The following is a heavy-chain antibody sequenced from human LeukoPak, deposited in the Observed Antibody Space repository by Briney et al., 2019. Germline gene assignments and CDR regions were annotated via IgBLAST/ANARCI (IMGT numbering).Heavy chain of an antibody. CDR3: AKALTYYYDSSGYYSDY. Sequence: GGSLRLACAASGFTFSSYAMSWVRQAPGKGLEWVSAISGSGGSTYYADSVKGRFTISRDNSKNTLYLQMNSLRAEDTAVYYCAKALTYYYDSSGYYSDYWGQGTLVTVSS. J-gene: IGHJ4*02. V-gene: IGHV3-23*01. D-gene: IGHD3-22*01. CDR2: ISGSGGST. CDR1: GFTFSSYA.